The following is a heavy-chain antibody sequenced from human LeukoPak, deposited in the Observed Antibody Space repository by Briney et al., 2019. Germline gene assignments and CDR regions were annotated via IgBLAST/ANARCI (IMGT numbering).Heavy chain of an antibody. CDR1: GYTFTSYG. D-gene: IGHD1-26*01. Sequence: ASVKVSCKASGYTFTSYGISWVRQAPGQGLEWMGWISAYNGNTNYAQKLQGRVTMTTDTSASTAYMELSSLRFEDMAVYYCARGSYEISNWFDPWGQGTLVTVSS. J-gene: IGHJ5*02. V-gene: IGHV1-18*03. CDR3: ARGSYEISNWFDP. CDR2: ISAYNGNT.